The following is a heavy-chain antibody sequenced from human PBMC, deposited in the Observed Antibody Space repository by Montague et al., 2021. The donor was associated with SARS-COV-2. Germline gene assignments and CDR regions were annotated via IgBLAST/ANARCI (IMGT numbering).Heavy chain of an antibody. J-gene: IGHJ5*02. CDR1: GFTFSNHW. V-gene: IGHV3-74*03. CDR3: ARDKGAATPFDP. D-gene: IGHD4/OR15-4a*01. CDR2: ITTDATNT. Sequence: SLRLSCAASGFTFSNHWMHWVRQPPGKGLVWVSRITTDATNTAYADSVKGRFTVSRDNAKNTLYLQMNSLRVKDTAVYYCARDKGAATPFDPWGQGTLVTVSS.